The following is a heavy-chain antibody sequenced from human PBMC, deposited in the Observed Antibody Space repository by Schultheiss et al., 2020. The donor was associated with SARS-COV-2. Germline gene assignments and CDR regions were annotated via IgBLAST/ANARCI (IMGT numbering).Heavy chain of an antibody. Sequence: GGSLRLSCAASGFTFSSYWMSWVRQAPGKGLEWVANIKQDGSEKYYVDSVQGRFTISRDNSKNTLYLQMNSLRAEDTAVYYCASQGRDLLPGYWGQGTLVTVSS. J-gene: IGHJ4*02. CDR2: IKQDGSEK. D-gene: IGHD1-26*01. V-gene: IGHV3-7*03. CDR1: GFTFSSYW. CDR3: ASQGRDLLPGY.